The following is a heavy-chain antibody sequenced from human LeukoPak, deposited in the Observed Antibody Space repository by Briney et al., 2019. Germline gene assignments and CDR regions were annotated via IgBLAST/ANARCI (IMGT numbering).Heavy chain of an antibody. D-gene: IGHD3-10*01. J-gene: IGHJ5*02. CDR2: ISAYNGNT. Sequence: ASVTVSCKASVYTFTIYGISWVRQAPGQGLEWMGWISAYNGNTNYAQKLQGRVTMTTDTSTSTAYMELRSLRSDDTAVYYCARVRNYYGSGNNWFDPWGQGTLVTVSS. CDR1: VYTFTIYG. V-gene: IGHV1-18*01. CDR3: ARVRNYYGSGNNWFDP.